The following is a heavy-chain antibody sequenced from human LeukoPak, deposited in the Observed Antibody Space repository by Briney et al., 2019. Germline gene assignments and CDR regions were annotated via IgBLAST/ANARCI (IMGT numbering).Heavy chain of an antibody. CDR2: IDWDDDK. J-gene: IGHJ4*02. Sequence: SGPTLVNPTQTLTLTCTFSGFSLSTSGMCVSWIRQPPGKALEWLARIDWDDDKFYSTSLKTRLTIPKDTSKNQVVLTMTNMDPVDTATYYCGRMVTVKAPFDYWGQGTLVTVSS. CDR1: GFSLSTSGMC. V-gene: IGHV2-70*17. CDR3: GRMVTVKAPFDY. D-gene: IGHD4-11*01.